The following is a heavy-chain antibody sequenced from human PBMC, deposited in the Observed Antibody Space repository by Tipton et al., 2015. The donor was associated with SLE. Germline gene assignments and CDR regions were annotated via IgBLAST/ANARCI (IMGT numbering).Heavy chain of an antibody. J-gene: IGHJ4*02. Sequence: RSLRLSCAASGFTFSNYGMHWVRQAPGKGLEWVAVIWYDGSNKYYADSVKGRFTISRDNSKNTLYLQMNSLRAEDTAVYYCARDFRTYYYDSSGYFDYWGQGTLVTVSS. V-gene: IGHV3-33*01. CDR3: ARDFRTYYYDSSGYFDY. CDR1: GFTFSNYG. CDR2: IWYDGSNK. D-gene: IGHD3-22*01.